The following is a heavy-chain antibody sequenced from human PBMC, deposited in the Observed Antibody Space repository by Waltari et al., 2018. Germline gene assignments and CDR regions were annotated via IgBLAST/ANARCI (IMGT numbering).Heavy chain of an antibody. CDR2: IYYSGRT. D-gene: IGHD5-12*01. J-gene: IGHJ4*02. CDR1: GGSISSSSYY. Sequence: QLQLQESGPGLVKPSETLSLTCTVSGGSISSSSYYWGWIRQPPGKGLEWIGSIYYSGRTYYNPSLKSRGTISVDTSKNQFSLKLSSVTAADTAVYYCARGTVEMATNDYWGQGTLVTVSS. CDR3: ARGTVEMATNDY. V-gene: IGHV4-39*07.